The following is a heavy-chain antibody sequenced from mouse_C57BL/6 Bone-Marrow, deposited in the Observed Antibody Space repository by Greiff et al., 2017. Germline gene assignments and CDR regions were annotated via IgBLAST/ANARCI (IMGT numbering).Heavy chain of an antibody. Sequence: EVQRVESGGGLVKPGGSLKLSCAASGFTFSSYAMSWVRQTPEKRLEWVATISDGGSYTYYPDNVKGRITISRDNAKNNLYLHMSHLKSEDTAMYYCARDRGWSWFAYWGQGTLVTVSA. CDR3: ARDRGWSWFAY. CDR2: ISDGGSYT. CDR1: GFTFSSYA. V-gene: IGHV5-4*01. D-gene: IGHD2-3*01. J-gene: IGHJ3*01.